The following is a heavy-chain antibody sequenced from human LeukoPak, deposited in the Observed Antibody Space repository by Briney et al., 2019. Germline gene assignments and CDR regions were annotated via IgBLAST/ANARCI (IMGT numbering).Heavy chain of an antibody. J-gene: IGHJ3*02. CDR2: IYYSGST. CDR1: GGSISSSSYY. V-gene: IGHV4-39*01. Sequence: SETLSLTCTVSGGSISSSSYYWGWIRQPPGKGQEWIGSIYYSGSTYYNPSLKSRVTISVDTSKNQFSLKLSSVTAADTAVYYCASYGSSGYKGAFDIWGQGTMVTVSS. CDR3: ASYGSSGYKGAFDI. D-gene: IGHD3-22*01.